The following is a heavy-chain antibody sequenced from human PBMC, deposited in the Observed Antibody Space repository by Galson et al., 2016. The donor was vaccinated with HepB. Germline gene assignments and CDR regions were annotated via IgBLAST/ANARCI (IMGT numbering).Heavy chain of an antibody. V-gene: IGHV1-69*13. J-gene: IGHJ6*02. Sequence: SVKVSCKASGVTFSSSVISYAISWVRQAPGQGLEWMAGIIPIFNTANYAQKFQDRVTITADESTNTAYMELSSLRSEDTAMYYCATNTIAVSGPTPPHPKQYYYGMDVWGQGTTVTVS. CDR3: ATNTIAVSGPTPPHPKQYYYGMDV. CDR2: IIPIFNTA. D-gene: IGHD3-3*01. CDR1: GVTFSSSVISYA.